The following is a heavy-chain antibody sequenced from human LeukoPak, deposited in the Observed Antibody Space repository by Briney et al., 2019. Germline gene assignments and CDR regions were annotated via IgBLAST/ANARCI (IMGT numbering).Heavy chain of an antibody. CDR1: GGSISSYY. D-gene: IGHD2-2*01. J-gene: IGHJ3*02. CDR2: IYYSGST. CDR3: ATSSTSLGAFDI. Sequence: PSETLSLTCTVSGGSISSYYWSWIRQPPGKGLEWIGYIYYSGSTNYNPSPKSRVTISVDTSKNQFSLKLSSVTAADTAVYYCATSSTSLGAFDIWGQGTMVTVSS. V-gene: IGHV4-59*01.